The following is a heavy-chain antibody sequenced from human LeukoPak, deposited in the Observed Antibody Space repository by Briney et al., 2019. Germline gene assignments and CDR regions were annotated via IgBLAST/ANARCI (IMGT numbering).Heavy chain of an antibody. D-gene: IGHD2-2*01. V-gene: IGHV3-30-3*01. J-gene: IGHJ5*02. CDR2: ISYDGSNK. CDR1: GFTFSSYA. Sequence: GGSLRLSCAASGFTFSSYAMHWVRQAPGKGLEWVAVISYDGSNKYYADSVKGRFTISRDNSKNTLYLQMNSLRAEDTAVYYCAREHQDWFDPRGQGTLVTVSS. CDR3: AREHQDWFDP.